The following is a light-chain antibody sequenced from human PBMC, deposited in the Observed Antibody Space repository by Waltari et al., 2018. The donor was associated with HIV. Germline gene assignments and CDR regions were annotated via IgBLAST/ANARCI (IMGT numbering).Light chain of an antibody. J-gene: IGLJ3*02. CDR3: SSYTTSSTWV. Sequence: QSALTQPPSVSGSLGQSVTISCTGTSSAIGAYNRVFWYPQSPGTAPKLRIYEVTHRPSGVPVRFSGSKSGNTASLTISGLQADDEADYYCSSYTTSSTWVFGGGTKLTVL. CDR2: EVT. V-gene: IGLV2-18*02. CDR1: SSAIGAYNR.